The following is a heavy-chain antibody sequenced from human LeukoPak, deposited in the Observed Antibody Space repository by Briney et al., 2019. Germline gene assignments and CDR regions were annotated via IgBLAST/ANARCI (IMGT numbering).Heavy chain of an antibody. Sequence: GGSLTLSCGASGLTLSSYAMSWVRQAPGKGLEWVSTTIGSAANTYYADSVKGRFTISRDHSKNTVFLQMNSLRAEDTAVYSCAKYTSGTSYRGLDQWGHGTLVTVAS. J-gene: IGHJ4*01. D-gene: IGHD3-10*01. CDR3: AKYTSGTSYRGLDQ. CDR1: GLTLSSYA. CDR2: TIGSAANT. V-gene: IGHV3-23*01.